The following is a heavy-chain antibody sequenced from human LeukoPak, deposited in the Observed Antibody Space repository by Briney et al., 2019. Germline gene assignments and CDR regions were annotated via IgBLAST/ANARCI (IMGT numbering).Heavy chain of an antibody. D-gene: IGHD3-22*01. CDR1: GFTFSSYA. V-gene: IGHV3-30-3*01. J-gene: IGHJ3*02. CDR2: ISYDGSNK. CDR3: ARDPITMIVVVITEGDAFDI. Sequence: GRSLRLSCAASGFTFSSYAMPWVRQAPGKGLEWVAVISYDGSNKYYADSVKGRFTISRDNSKNTLYLQMNSLRAEDTAVYYCARDPITMIVVVITEGDAFDIWGQGTMVTVSS.